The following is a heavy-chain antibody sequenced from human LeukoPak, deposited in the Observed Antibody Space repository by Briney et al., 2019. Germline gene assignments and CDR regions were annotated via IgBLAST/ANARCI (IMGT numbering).Heavy chain of an antibody. CDR1: GFTFSSYS. D-gene: IGHD6-13*01. J-gene: IGHJ4*02. CDR2: IKQDGSEK. Sequence: KPGGSLILSCAASGFTFSSYSISWVRQAPGKGLEWVANIKQDGSEKYYVNSVKGRFTIYRDNAKHPMYLQMNSLRVEDTAIYYCARPYSSTAWGSFDFWGQGTLVTVSS. CDR3: ARPYSSTAWGSFDF. V-gene: IGHV3-7*01.